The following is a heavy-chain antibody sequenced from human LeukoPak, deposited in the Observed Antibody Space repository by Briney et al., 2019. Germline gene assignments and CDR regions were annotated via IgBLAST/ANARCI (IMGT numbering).Heavy chain of an antibody. J-gene: IGHJ4*02. CDR2: IKEDGSEK. V-gene: IGHV3-7*01. D-gene: IGHD2-15*01. Sequence: GGSLRLSCAASGFTFSSYWMSWVRQAPGKGLEWVANIKEDGSEKYYVDSVKGRFTISRDNAKNSLYLQMNSLRAEDTAVYYCARFGYCSAGICYPYYFDYWGQGTLVTVSS. CDR1: GFTFSSYW. CDR3: ARFGYCSAGICYPYYFDY.